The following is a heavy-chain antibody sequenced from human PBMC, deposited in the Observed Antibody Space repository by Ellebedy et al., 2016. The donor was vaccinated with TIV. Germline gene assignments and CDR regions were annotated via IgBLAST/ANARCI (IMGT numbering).Heavy chain of an antibody. V-gene: IGHV3-23*01. Sequence: GGSLRLXXAASGFTFSSYAMSWVRQAPGKGLEWVSGISASGGTTYYADSVKGRFTISRDNSKNTVNLHMNSLRAEDTAVYYCGIDPNGDYVRSFDFWGQGTRVTVSS. D-gene: IGHD4-17*01. CDR3: GIDPNGDYVRSFDF. J-gene: IGHJ3*01. CDR2: ISASGGTT. CDR1: GFTFSSYA.